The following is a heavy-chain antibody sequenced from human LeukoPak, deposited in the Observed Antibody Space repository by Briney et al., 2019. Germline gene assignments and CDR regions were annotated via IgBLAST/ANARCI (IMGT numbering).Heavy chain of an antibody. D-gene: IGHD5-12*01. CDR1: GFSFSDAW. CDR3: TTEALRGYSGSDH. Sequence: GGSLRLSCAASGFSFSDAWMSWVRQAPGKGLEWVGRIKSKRDGGTTASGAPVKDRVTISRGDSKNTLHLQMNSLKVEDTAVYYCTTEALRGYSGSDHWGQGTLVAVSS. J-gene: IGHJ4*02. CDR2: IKSKRDGGTT. V-gene: IGHV3-15*01.